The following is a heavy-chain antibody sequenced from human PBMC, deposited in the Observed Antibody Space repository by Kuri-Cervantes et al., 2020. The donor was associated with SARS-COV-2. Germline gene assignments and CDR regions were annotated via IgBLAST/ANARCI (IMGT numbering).Heavy chain of an antibody. CDR1: GGSISSSSYY. CDR2: IYYSGST. V-gene: IGHV4-39*07. D-gene: IGHD6-19*01. J-gene: IGHJ4*02. Sequence: SETLSLTCTASGGSISSSSYYWGWIRQPPGKGLEWIGSIYYSGSTYYNPSLKSRVTISVDTSKNQFSLKLSSVTAADTAVYYCATISASYSSGWYALYWGQGTLVTVSS. CDR3: ATISASYSSGWYALY.